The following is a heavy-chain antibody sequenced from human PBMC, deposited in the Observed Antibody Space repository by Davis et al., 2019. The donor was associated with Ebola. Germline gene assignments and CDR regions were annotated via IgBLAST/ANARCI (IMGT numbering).Heavy chain of an antibody. Sequence: GESLKISCAASGFIFSNYDMSWVRQVPGKGLEWVSTVSGSGGSTHYSDSVRGRFSISRDNAKKSLYLQLNNLRADDTAMYYCARDYYDNSGDGFDIWGQGSLVTVSS. D-gene: IGHD3-22*01. CDR3: ARDYYDNSGDGFDI. CDR1: GFIFSNYD. CDR2: VSGSGGST. J-gene: IGHJ4*02. V-gene: IGHV3-23*01.